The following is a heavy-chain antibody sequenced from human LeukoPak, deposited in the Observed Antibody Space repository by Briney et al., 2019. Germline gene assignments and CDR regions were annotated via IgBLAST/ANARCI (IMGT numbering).Heavy chain of an antibody. Sequence: GASVKVSCKASGYTSTGYYMHWVRQAPGQGLEWMGLINPTGGSTGYAQKFQGRVTMTRDMSTSTDYMELSSLRSEDTAIYYCARDNSVGDNAWWFDPWGQGTLVTVSS. CDR3: ARDNSVGDNAWWFDP. CDR1: GYTSTGYY. D-gene: IGHD1-26*01. J-gene: IGHJ5*02. CDR2: INPTGGST. V-gene: IGHV1-46*01.